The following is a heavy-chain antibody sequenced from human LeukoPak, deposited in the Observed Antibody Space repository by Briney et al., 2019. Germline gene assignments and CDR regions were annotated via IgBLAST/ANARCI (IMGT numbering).Heavy chain of an antibody. Sequence: GASVKVSCKASGYTFTSYGISWVRQAPGQGLEWMGWINPNSGGTNYAQKFQGRVTMTRDTSISTAYMELSRLRSDDTAVYYCARSGVVVVPAAITTNWFDPWGQGTLVTVSS. D-gene: IGHD2-2*02. CDR1: GYTFTSYG. V-gene: IGHV1-2*02. J-gene: IGHJ5*02. CDR3: ARSGVVVVPAAITTNWFDP. CDR2: INPNSGGT.